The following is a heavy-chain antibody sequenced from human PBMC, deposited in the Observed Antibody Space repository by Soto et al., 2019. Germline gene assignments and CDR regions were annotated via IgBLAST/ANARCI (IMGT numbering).Heavy chain of an antibody. J-gene: IGHJ6*02. V-gene: IGHV1-3*01. CDR3: ARDLAMDV. D-gene: IGHD3-16*01. Sequence: ASVKVSCKASGYTFTSYAMHWVRQAPGQRLEWMGWINAGNGNRKYSQKFQGRVTITRDTSASTAYMELSSLRSEDTAVYYCARDLAMDVWGQGTTVTVS. CDR2: INAGNGNR. CDR1: GYTFTSYA.